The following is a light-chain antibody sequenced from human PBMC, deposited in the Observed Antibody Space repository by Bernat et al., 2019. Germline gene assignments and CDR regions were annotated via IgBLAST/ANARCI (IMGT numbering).Light chain of an antibody. Sequence: EIVMTQSPLSLPVTPGESASISCRSSQILLHSDGNNYFDWYLQRPGQSPQLLIYLGSNRASGVPDRFSGSGSGTDFTLKISRVEADDVGVYYCMQSLQTPYTFGQGTKLEIK. CDR1: QILLHSDGNNY. V-gene: IGKV2-28*01. CDR2: LGS. CDR3: MQSLQTPYT. J-gene: IGKJ2*01.